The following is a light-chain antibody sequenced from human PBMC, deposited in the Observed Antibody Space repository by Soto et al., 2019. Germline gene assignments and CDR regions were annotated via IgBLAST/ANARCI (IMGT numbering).Light chain of an antibody. V-gene: IGKV1-39*01. CDR1: QSIANH. J-gene: IGKJ5*01. Sequence: DIPMTQSPSSLSAPVGDRVTIACRASQSIANHLNWYQHKPGKAPKLLIYAASTLQSGVPLMFSGSGYETDFTLSISSLQPQDFATYYCKQSYNSHTFGQGTRLEIK. CDR3: KQSYNSHT. CDR2: AAS.